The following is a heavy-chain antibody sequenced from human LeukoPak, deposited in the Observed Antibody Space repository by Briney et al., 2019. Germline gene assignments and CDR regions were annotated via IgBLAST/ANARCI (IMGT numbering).Heavy chain of an antibody. CDR3: ARALDHYYDSSGLSY. J-gene: IGHJ4*02. Sequence: GGSLRLSCAASGFTFSSYGMHWVRQAPDKGLEWVAFIRYEGRSKYYGDSVKGRFTISRDNSKNTLYLQMNSLRAEDTAVYYCARALDHYYDSSGLSYWGQGTLVTVSS. CDR1: GFTFSSYG. CDR2: IRYEGRSK. D-gene: IGHD3-22*01. V-gene: IGHV3-30*02.